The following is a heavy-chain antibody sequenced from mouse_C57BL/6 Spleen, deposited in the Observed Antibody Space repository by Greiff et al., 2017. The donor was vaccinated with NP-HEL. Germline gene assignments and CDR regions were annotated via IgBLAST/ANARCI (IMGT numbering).Heavy chain of an antibody. Sequence: EVKLVESGGGLVKPGGSLKLSCAASGFTFSSYTMSWVRQTPEKRLEWVATISGGGGNTYYPDSVKGRFTISSDNAKNTLYLQMSSLRSEDTALYYCARVDYYYGSSYGYYFDYWGQGTTLTVSS. V-gene: IGHV5-9*01. CDR2: ISGGGGNT. D-gene: IGHD1-1*01. CDR3: ARVDYYYGSSYGYYFDY. J-gene: IGHJ2*01. CDR1: GFTFSSYT.